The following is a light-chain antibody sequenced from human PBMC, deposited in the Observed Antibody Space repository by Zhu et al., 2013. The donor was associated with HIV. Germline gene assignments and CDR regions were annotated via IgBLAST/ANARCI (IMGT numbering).Light chain of an antibody. CDR3: QQYNDWPPLT. CDR1: QSVSNN. V-gene: IGKV3-15*01. Sequence: EIVMTQSPATLSVSPGERATLSCRASQSVSNNLAWYQQKPGQAPRLLIYGASAGATGIPARFSGSGSGTEFILTISSLQSEDFAVYYCQQYNDWPPLTFGGGTKVEIK. CDR2: GAS. J-gene: IGKJ4*01.